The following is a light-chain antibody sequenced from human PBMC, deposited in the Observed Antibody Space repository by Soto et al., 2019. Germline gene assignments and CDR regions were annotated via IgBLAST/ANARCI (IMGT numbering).Light chain of an antibody. CDR2: DVD. V-gene: IGLV2-11*01. CDR1: SSDVGDSDS. CDR3: CSYAGSHTWV. J-gene: IGLJ3*02. Sequence: QSVLTQPRSVSGSFGQSVTISCTGTSSDVGDSDSVSWYQKHPGRAPKLMISDVDKRPSGVPDRFSGSKSGNTASLTISGLQSDDEADYYCCSYAGSHTWVFGGGTKLTVL.